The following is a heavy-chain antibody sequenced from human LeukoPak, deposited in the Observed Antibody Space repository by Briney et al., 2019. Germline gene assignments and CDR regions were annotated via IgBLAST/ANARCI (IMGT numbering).Heavy chain of an antibody. CDR1: GFTFSSYE. J-gene: IGHJ4*02. Sequence: GGSLRLSCAASGFTFSSYEMNWVRQAPGKGLEWVSYISSSGSTIYYADSVKGRFTISRDNAKNSLYLQMNSLRAEDTAVYYCASMITFGGVIVPPFDYWSQGTLVTVSS. D-gene: IGHD3-16*02. CDR2: ISSSGSTI. CDR3: ASMITFGGVIVPPFDY. V-gene: IGHV3-48*03.